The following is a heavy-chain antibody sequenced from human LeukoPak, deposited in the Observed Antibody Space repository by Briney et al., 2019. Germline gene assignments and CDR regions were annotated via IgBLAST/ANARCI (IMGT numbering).Heavy chain of an antibody. J-gene: IGHJ6*03. Sequence: PSETLSLTCTVSGGSISSYYWSWIRQPPGKGLEWIGYIYYSGSTNYNPSLKSRVTISVDTSKNQFSLKLSSVTAADTAVYYCGRGSIVHDYDTGYYYYYMDVWGKGTTVTVSS. CDR1: GGSISSYY. V-gene: IGHV4-59*01. CDR3: GRGSIVHDYDTGYYYYYMDV. CDR2: IYYSGST. D-gene: IGHD4-17*01.